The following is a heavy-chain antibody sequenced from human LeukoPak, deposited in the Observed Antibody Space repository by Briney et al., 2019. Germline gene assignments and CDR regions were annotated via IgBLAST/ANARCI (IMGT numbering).Heavy chain of an antibody. CDR2: ISSSSSYI. CDR1: GFTFNTYA. J-gene: IGHJ4*02. Sequence: PGGSLRLSCAASGFTFNTYAMNWVRQAPGKGLEWVSSISSSSSYIYYADSVKGRFTISRDNAKNSLYLQMNSLRAEDTAVYYCARDREMATISYYFDYWGQGTLVTVSS. V-gene: IGHV3-21*01. CDR3: ARDREMATISYYFDY. D-gene: IGHD5-24*01.